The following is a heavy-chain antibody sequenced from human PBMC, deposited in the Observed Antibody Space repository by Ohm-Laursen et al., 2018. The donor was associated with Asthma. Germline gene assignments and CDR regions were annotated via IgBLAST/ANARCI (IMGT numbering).Heavy chain of an antibody. V-gene: IGHV3-9*01. Sequence: SLRLSCSASGFIFDDYAMHWVRQVPGKGLEWVSGISWNSGTIVQADSVKGRFTISRDNAKNSLYLQMNSLRAEDTAVYYCARDAPFEDYVWGSYRYRPQKDYWGQGTLVTVSS. J-gene: IGHJ4*02. D-gene: IGHD3-16*02. CDR2: ISWNSGTI. CDR3: ARDAPFEDYVWGSYRYRPQKDY. CDR1: GFIFDDYA.